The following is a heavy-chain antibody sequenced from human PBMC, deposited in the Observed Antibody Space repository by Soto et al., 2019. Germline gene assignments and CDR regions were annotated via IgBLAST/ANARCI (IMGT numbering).Heavy chain of an antibody. V-gene: IGHV4-39*01. Sequence: SETLSLTCTVSGGSIRSSNYYWAWVRQPPGKGLEWIANIYYSGDTYFHPSLRSRLTVSVDTSKNQFSPKLSSLTAADTAMYYCASLQVPGNFDYWGQGTLVTSPQ. CDR2: IYYSGDT. CDR3: ASLQVPGNFDY. D-gene: IGHD6-13*01. J-gene: IGHJ4*02. CDR1: GGSIRSSNYY.